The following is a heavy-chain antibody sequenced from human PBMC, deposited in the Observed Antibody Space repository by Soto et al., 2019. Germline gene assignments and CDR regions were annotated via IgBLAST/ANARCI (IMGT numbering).Heavy chain of an antibody. CDR1: GFTFSDYG. Sequence: EVQLLESGGGLIQPGGSLRLSCAGSGFTFSDYGMNWVRQAPGKGLEWVSGLTWGGSAYYAESVRGRFTISRDNSKIILYVQMTSLRVEDTAVYYCAKERTSSTYDGMDVWGQGTPVTVSS. J-gene: IGHJ6*02. CDR3: AKERTSSTYDGMDV. D-gene: IGHD6-6*01. V-gene: IGHV3-23*01. CDR2: LTWGGSA.